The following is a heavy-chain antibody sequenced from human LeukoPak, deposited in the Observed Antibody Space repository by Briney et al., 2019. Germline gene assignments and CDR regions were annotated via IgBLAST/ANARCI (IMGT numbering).Heavy chain of an antibody. J-gene: IGHJ1*01. Sequence: GGSLRLSCAASGFTFDDYGMSWVRQAPGEGLEWVFGINWNGGSTGYADSVKGRFTISRDNAKNSLYLQMNSVRAEDTALYYCARDSSSWYVSEHWGQGTLVTVSS. D-gene: IGHD6-13*01. CDR1: GFTFDDYG. CDR3: ARDSSSWYVSEH. V-gene: IGHV3-20*04. CDR2: INWNGGST.